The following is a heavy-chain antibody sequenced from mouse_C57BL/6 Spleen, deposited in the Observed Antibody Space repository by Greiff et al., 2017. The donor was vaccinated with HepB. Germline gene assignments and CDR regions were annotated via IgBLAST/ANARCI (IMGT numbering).Heavy chain of an antibody. V-gene: IGHV1-15*01. J-gene: IGHJ2*01. CDR3: TRGRTAQATDY. CDR2: IDPETGGT. Sequence: QVHVKQSGAELVRPGASVTLSCKASGYTFTDYEMHWVKQTPVHGLEWIGAIDPETGGTAYNQKFKGKAILTADKSSSTAYMELRSLTSEDSAVYYCTRGRTAQATDYWGQGTTLTVSS. D-gene: IGHD3-2*02. CDR1: GYTFTDYE.